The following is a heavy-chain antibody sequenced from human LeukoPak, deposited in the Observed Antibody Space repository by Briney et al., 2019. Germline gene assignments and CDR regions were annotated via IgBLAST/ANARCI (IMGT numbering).Heavy chain of an antibody. J-gene: IGHJ1*01. Sequence: ASVKVSCKASGYTFTGYYMHWVRQAPGQGLEWMGWIIPIFGTANYAQKFQGRVTITADESTSTAYMELSSLRSEDTAVYYCARAHQSVGAAAGWYFQHWGQGTLVTVSS. D-gene: IGHD6-13*01. CDR2: IIPIFGTA. CDR3: ARAHQSVGAAAGWYFQH. V-gene: IGHV1-69*13. CDR1: GYTFTGYY.